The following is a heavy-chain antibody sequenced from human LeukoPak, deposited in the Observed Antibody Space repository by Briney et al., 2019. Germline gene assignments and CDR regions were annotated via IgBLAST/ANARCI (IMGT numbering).Heavy chain of an antibody. CDR3: AKGLRSNRAVAGTDF. V-gene: IGHV3-74*01. D-gene: IGHD6-19*01. Sequence: GGSLRLSCAASGFTFSSYWMHWVRQAPGKGLVWVSRINTDGSSTSYADSVKGRFTISRDNAKNSLYLQMNSLRAEDTALYYCAKGLRSNRAVAGTDFWGQGTLVTVSS. J-gene: IGHJ4*02. CDR1: GFTFSSYW. CDR2: INTDGSST.